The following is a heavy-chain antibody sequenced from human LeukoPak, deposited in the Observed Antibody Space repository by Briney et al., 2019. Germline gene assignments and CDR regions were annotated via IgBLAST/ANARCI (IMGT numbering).Heavy chain of an antibody. D-gene: IGHD6-19*01. J-gene: IGHJ4*02. V-gene: IGHV1-46*01. CDR3: ARTASAGTLGGVDGY. CDR2: ISPNNGSK. CDR1: GYTFTSYY. Sequence: ASVKVSCKASGYTFTSYYMHWVRQAPGQGLEWMGIISPNNGSKSYAQKFQGRVTMTRDMSTSTVYMELSSLRSEDTAVYYCARTASAGTLGGVDGYWGQRTLVTVSS.